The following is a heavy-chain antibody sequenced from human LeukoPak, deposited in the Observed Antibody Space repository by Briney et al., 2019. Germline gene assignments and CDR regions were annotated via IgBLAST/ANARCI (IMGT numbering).Heavy chain of an antibody. J-gene: IGHJ4*02. D-gene: IGHD2-15*01. V-gene: IGHV3-53*01. CDR3: EDGIRYCSGGSCIDY. CDR1: AFTGSSNY. Sequence: GGSQRLSCAATAFTGSSNYMSCVRQAPGNGLNWVSVIKSGGNTYYADSVKGRFTISRDNSRNTLYLQMNSLRAEDTFFFQAEDGIRYCSGGSCIDYWGQGTLVTVSS. CDR2: IKSGGNT.